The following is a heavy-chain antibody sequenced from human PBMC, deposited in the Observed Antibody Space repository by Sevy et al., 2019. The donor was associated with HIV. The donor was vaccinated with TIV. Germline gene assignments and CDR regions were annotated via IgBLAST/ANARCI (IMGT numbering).Heavy chain of an antibody. CDR2: MNHNSGKT. V-gene: IGHV1-8*01. D-gene: IGHD3-10*01. Sequence: ASVKVSCKASGYTFTNYEINWVRQATGQGLEWMGWMNHNSGKTGYAPQFHGRVTMTRNTSLNIAYMELSSLRSDDTAVYYCARDEQRPYYYGSGDMGHWGQGTLVTVSS. CDR3: ARDEQRPYYYGSGDMGH. CDR1: GYTFTNYE. J-gene: IGHJ4*02.